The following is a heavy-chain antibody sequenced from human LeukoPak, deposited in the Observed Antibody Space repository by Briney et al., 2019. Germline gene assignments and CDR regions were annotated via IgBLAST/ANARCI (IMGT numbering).Heavy chain of an antibody. Sequence: PGGSLRLSCAASGFTFDTDAMNWVRQAPGKGPEWVSDISSTGGSTYYADSVKGRFTIARDNSKNTLYLLMNSLRVEDTAVYYCAKSHTSGWYRGNWFDPWGQGTLVTVSS. CDR1: GFTFDTDA. V-gene: IGHV3-23*01. CDR3: AKSHTSGWYRGNWFDP. CDR2: ISSTGGST. D-gene: IGHD6-19*01. J-gene: IGHJ5*02.